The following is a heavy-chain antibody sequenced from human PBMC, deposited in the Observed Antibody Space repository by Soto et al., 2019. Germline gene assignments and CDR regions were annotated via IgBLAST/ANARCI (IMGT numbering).Heavy chain of an antibody. CDR2: IYYSGST. J-gene: IGHJ4*02. CDR3: ARAAAAGREIHFDY. D-gene: IGHD6-25*01. V-gene: IGHV4-59*01. CDR1: GGSISSYS. Sequence: SETLSLTCTVSGGSISSYSWSWIRQPPGKGLEWIGYIYYSGSTNYNPSLKSRVTISVDTSKNQFSLKLSSVTAADTAVYYCARAAAAGREIHFDYWGQGTLVTVSS.